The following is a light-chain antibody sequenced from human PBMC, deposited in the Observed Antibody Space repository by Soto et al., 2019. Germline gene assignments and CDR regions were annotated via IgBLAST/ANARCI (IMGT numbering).Light chain of an antibody. J-gene: IGKJ1*01. CDR2: GAS. CDR3: PQYGSSLWP. Sequence: EIVLTQSPGTLSLSPGERATLSCRASQSVSSSYLAWYQQKPGQAPRLLIYGASSRATGLPDRFSGSGSGTDFTLTISRREPEDFAVYYCPQYGSSLWPFGQGPKVEIK. CDR1: QSVSSSY. V-gene: IGKV3-20*01.